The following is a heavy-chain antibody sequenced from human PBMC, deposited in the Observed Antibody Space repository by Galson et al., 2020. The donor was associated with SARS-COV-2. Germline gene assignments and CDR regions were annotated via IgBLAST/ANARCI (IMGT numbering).Heavy chain of an antibody. CDR3: ARLGNYYDSSGYYDPFDI. D-gene: IGHD3-22*01. CDR1: GYSFTSYW. CDR2: TDPSDSYT. V-gene: IGHV5-10-1*01. J-gene: IGHJ3*02. Sequence: HGASLKISCKGSGYSFTSYWISWVRQMPGKGLVWMVRTDPSDSYTNYSPSFHGKVTISADKSISTASLQWSSLKASDTAMYYCARLGNYYDSSGYYDPFDIWGQGTMVTVSS.